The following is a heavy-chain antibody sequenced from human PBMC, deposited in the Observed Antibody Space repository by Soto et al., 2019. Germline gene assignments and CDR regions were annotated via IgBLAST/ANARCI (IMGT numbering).Heavy chain of an antibody. CDR2: ISAYNGNT. CDR3: ARDSSDYDILNGYSHYYDSSHHGDD. Sequence: ASVKVSCKSSGYTFTSYGISWVRQAPGQGLEWMGWISAYNGNTNYAQKLQGRVTMTTDTSTSTAYMELRSMRSDDTAVYYCARDSSDYDILNGYSHYYDSSHHGDDWG. CDR1: GYTFTSYG. D-gene: IGHD3-9*01. J-gene: IGHJ4*01. V-gene: IGHV1-18*04.